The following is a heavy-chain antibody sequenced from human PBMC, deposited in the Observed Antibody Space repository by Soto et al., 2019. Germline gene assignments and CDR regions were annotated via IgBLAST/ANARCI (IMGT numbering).Heavy chain of an antibody. D-gene: IGHD4-17*01. V-gene: IGHV4-30-4*01. CDR1: GGSICSGDYY. CDR3: ARARDYGGNSIDY. CDR2: IYYSGST. J-gene: IGHJ4*02. Sequence: SETLSLSCTVSGGSICSGDYYWSWIRQPPGKGLEWIGYIYYSGSTYYNPSLKSRVTISVDTSKNQFSLKLSSVTAADTAVYYCARARDYGGNSIDYWGQGTLVTVSS.